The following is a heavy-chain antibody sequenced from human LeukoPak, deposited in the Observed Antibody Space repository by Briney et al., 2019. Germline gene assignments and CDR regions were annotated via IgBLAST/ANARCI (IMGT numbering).Heavy chain of an antibody. CDR3: ARVQGGRIFGAHLGY. CDR1: GFTFSSYG. D-gene: IGHD3-3*01. Sequence: GGSLRLSCAASGFTFSSYGMHWVRQAPGKGLEWVAFIRYDGSNKYYADSVKGRFTISRDNSKNTLYLQMNSLRAEDTAVYYCARVQGGRIFGAHLGYWGQGTLVTVSS. J-gene: IGHJ4*02. CDR2: IRYDGSNK. V-gene: IGHV3-30*02.